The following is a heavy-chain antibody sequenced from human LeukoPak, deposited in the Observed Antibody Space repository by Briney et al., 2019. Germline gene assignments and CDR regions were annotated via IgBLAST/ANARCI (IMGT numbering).Heavy chain of an antibody. CDR3: ARSQVWYSSGWDFDY. V-gene: IGHV3-7*01. CDR1: GFTFSSYW. Sequence: GGSLRLSCAASGFTFSSYWMSWVRQAPGKGLEWVANIKQDGSEKYYVDSVKGQFTISRDNAKNSLYLQMNSLRAEDTAVYYCARSQVWYSSGWDFDYWGQGTLVTVSS. J-gene: IGHJ4*02. CDR2: IKQDGSEK. D-gene: IGHD6-19*01.